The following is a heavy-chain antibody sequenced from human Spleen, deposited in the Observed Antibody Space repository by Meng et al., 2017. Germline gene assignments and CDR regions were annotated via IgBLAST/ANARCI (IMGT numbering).Heavy chain of an antibody. CDR1: GFTFSNYG. V-gene: IGHV3-30*18. D-gene: IGHD6-13*01. CDR2: ISYDGNNK. CDR3: AKDLSPAAANYYFDF. J-gene: IGHJ4*02. Sequence: QVQLVESGGGVVQPGRSLRLSCAASGFTFSNYGMHWVRQAPGKGLEWVAVISYDGNNKYHADSVRGRFTISRDNSKNTLYLQMHSLRAEDTAVYYCAKDLSPAAANYYFDFWGQGTLVTVSS.